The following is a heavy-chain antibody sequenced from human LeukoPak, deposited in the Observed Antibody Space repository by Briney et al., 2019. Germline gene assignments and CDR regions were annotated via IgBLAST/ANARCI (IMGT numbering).Heavy chain of an antibody. V-gene: IGHV4-34*01. CDR3: ARRSDYGRTATFDY. CDR1: GGSFSGYY. D-gene: IGHD4-17*01. CDR2: INHSGST. J-gene: IGHJ4*02. Sequence: SETLSLTCAVYGGSFSGYYWSWIRQPPGKGLEWIGEINHSGSTNYNPSLKSRVTISVDTSKNQFSLKVSSVTAAETAVYYCARRSDYGRTATFDYWGQGTLVTVSS.